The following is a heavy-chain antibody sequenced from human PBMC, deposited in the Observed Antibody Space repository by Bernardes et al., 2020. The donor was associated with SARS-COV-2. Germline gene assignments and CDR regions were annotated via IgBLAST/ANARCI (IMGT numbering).Heavy chain of an antibody. D-gene: IGHD6-13*01. J-gene: IGHJ4*02. CDR2: INPSGGRT. V-gene: IGHV1-46*01. Sequence: AARKDYCKASGYTFTSYYMPWVRQAPGQGLEWMGIINPSGGRTSSAQKFQGRVTMTRDTSTSTVYMELSSLRSEDTAVYYCARRSTAAAGSFDYCGQGTLLTVAS. CDR1: GYTFTSYY. CDR3: ARRSTAAAGSFDY.